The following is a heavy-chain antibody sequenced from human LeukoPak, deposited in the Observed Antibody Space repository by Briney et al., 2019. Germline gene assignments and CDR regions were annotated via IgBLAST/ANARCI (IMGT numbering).Heavy chain of an antibody. CDR1: RFTFSTHG. V-gene: IGHV3-30-3*01. CDR2: ISYHGSNK. Sequence: GGSLRLSCAASRFTFSTHGVHWVRQAPGKGLEWVAVISYHGSNKHYADSVKGRFTISRDNSKNSLYLQMHSLRPEDTAVYYCARAYSGSFYEAFDFWGQGTMVTVSS. D-gene: IGHD1-26*01. CDR3: ARAYSGSFYEAFDF. J-gene: IGHJ3*01.